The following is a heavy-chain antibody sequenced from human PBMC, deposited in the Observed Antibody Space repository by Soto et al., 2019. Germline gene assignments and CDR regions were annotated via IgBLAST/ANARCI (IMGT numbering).Heavy chain of an antibody. V-gene: IGHV4-30-4*01. CDR3: ASGKGVDGSHYFDF. CDR2: IHYSGST. Sequence: SEALSLTCSVSCGTIVDYYWTWIRQPPGKGLEWVGYIHYSGSTYYNASLKSRVTISIDTSKSQVSLRLNSVTAADTAVYFCASGKGVDGSHYFDFWGQGTLVPVSS. J-gene: IGHJ4*02. D-gene: IGHD1-26*01. CDR1: CGTIVDYY.